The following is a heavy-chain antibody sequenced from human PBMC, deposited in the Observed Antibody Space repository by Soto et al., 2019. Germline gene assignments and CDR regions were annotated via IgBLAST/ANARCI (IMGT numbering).Heavy chain of an antibody. Sequence: PSEPLSLTFTVSGGSISSSSYYWGWIRQPPGKGLEWIGSIYYSGSTYYNPSLKSRVTISVDTSKNQFSLKLSSVTAADTAVYYGPRRGNTGNQRTSSGMDSGAKGPRVPV. V-gene: IGHV4-39*01. J-gene: IGHJ6*02. CDR2: IYYSGST. CDR3: PRRGNTGNQRTSSGMDS. CDR1: GGSISSSSYY. D-gene: IGHD3-16*01.